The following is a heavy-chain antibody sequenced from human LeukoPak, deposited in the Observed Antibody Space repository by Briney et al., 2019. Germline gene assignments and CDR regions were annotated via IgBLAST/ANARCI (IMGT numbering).Heavy chain of an antibody. V-gene: IGHV3-66*01. J-gene: IGHJ4*02. CDR1: GFTVSSNY. D-gene: IGHD6-13*01. Sequence: GGSLRLSCAASGFTVSSNYMSWVRQAPGKGLEWVSVIYSGGSTYYADSVKGRFTISRDNSKNTLYLQMNSLRAEDTAVYYCAKDRIAAAGGYYFDYWGQGTLVTVSS. CDR3: AKDRIAAAGGYYFDY. CDR2: IYSGGST.